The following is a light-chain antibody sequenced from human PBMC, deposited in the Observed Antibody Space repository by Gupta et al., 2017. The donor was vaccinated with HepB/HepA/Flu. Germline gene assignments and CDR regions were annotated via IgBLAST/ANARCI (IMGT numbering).Light chain of an antibody. CDR2: DAS. J-gene: IGKJ4*01. Sequence: EIVLTQSPATLSLSPGERATLSCRASQYVSKYLAWYQQKPGQAPRLLIYDASNRGTGIPARFSGSGCGTDFSLTISSREPEDFAVYYCQQRSSWPAITFGGGTKVEMK. V-gene: IGKV3-11*01. CDR3: QQRSSWPAIT. CDR1: QYVSKY.